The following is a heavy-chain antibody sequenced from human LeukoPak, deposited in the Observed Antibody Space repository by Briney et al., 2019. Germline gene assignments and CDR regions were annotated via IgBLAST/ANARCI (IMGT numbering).Heavy chain of an antibody. D-gene: IGHD5-12*01. V-gene: IGHV3-23*01. Sequence: PGGSLRLSCTASGFTFSSNAMNWVRQAPGKGLEWGSGISGGGTTTNYADSVKGRSTISRDNSKNTLHLQMNSLRAEDTAVYYCARDLGLGGYDSPGSWGQGTLVTVSS. CDR2: ISGGGTTT. CDR1: GFTFSSNA. J-gene: IGHJ5*02. CDR3: ARDLGLGGYDSPGS.